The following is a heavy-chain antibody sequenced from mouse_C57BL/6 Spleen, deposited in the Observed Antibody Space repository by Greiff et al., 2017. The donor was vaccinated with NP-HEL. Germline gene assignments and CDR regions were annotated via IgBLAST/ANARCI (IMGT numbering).Heavy chain of an antibody. D-gene: IGHD4-1*01. J-gene: IGHJ3*01. CDR1: GYSFTGYY. CDR2: INPSTGGT. Sequence: VQLKESGPELVKPGASVKISCKASGYSFTGYYMNWVKQSPEKSLEWIGEINPSTGGTTYNQKFKAKATLTVDKSSSTAYMQLKSLTSEDSAVYYCARRELGFAYWGQGTLVTVSA. CDR3: ARRELGFAY. V-gene: IGHV1-42*01.